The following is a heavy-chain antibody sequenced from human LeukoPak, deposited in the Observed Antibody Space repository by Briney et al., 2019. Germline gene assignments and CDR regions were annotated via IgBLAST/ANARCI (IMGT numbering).Heavy chain of an antibody. D-gene: IGHD6-19*01. V-gene: IGHV4-59*11. CDR1: GGSISSHY. CDR2: IYYSGST. Sequence: SETLSLTCTASGGSISSHYWSWIRQPPGKGLEWIGYIYYSGSTNYNPSLKSRVTISVDTSKNQFSLNLSSVTAADTAVYYCARGSGWHSYWGQGTLVTVSS. J-gene: IGHJ4*02. CDR3: ARGSGWHSY.